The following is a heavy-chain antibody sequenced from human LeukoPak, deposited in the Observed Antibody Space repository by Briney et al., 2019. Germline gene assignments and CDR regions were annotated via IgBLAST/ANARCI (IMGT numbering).Heavy chain of an antibody. CDR2: LDPEDGET. CDR3: ATDRYSSSSGGWAFDI. CDR1: GYTLTDLS. D-gene: IGHD6-6*01. J-gene: IGHJ3*02. V-gene: IGHV1-24*01. Sequence: ASVKVSCKVSGYTLTDLSMHRVRQAPGQGLEWMGGLDPEDGETIYAQKFQGRVTMTEDTTTDTAYMKLSSLRSEDTAVYYCATDRYSSSSGGWAFDIWGQGTMVTVSS.